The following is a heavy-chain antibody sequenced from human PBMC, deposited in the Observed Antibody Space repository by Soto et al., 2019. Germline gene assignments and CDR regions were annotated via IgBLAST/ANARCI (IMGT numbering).Heavy chain of an antibody. J-gene: IGHJ5*02. CDR2: ISGSGGST. CDR1: GFTFSSYA. CDR3: AKGRGLDTAMVFVLLPTQNWFDP. Sequence: PGGSLRLSCAASGFTFSSYAMSWVRQAPGKGLEWVSAISGSGGSTYYADSVKGRFTISRDNSKNTLYLQMNSLRAEDTAVYYCAKGRGLDTAMVFVLLPTQNWFDPWGQGTLVTVSS. D-gene: IGHD5-18*01. V-gene: IGHV3-23*01.